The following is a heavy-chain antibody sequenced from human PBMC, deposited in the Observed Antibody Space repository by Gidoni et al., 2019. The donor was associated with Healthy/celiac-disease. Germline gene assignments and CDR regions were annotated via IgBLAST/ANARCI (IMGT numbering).Heavy chain of an antibody. CDR3: ARDLRGPYYYDSSGEDMDV. V-gene: IGHV3-66*01. D-gene: IGHD3-22*01. CDR2: IYSGGST. Sequence: EVQLVESGGGLVQPGGSLRLSCAASGFTVSSNYMSWVRQAPGKGLEWVSVIYSGGSTYYADYVKGRFTISRDNSKNALYLQMNSLRAEDTAVYYCARDLRGPYYYDSSGEDMDVWGQGTTVTVSS. J-gene: IGHJ6*02. CDR1: GFTVSSNY.